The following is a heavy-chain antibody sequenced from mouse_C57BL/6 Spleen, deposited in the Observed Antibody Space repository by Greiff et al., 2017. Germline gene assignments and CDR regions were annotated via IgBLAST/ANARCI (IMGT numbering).Heavy chain of an antibody. CDR3: ARDYYGSSPYWYFDV. V-gene: IGHV3-6*01. D-gene: IGHD1-1*01. CDR2: ISYDGSN. J-gene: IGHJ1*03. Sequence: EVKLQESGPGLVKPSQSLSLTCSVTGYSITSGYYWNWIRQFPGNKLEWMGYISYDGSNNYNPSLKNRISITRDTAKNQFFLKLNSVTTEDTATYYSARDYYGSSPYWYFDVWGTGTTVTVSS. CDR1: GYSITSGYY.